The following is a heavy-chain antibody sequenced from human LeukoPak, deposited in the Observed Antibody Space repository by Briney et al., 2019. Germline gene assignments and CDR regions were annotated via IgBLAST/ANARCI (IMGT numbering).Heavy chain of an antibody. CDR1: GFTFSSYC. CDR2: IKQDGSEK. D-gene: IGHD6-19*01. J-gene: IGHJ4*02. V-gene: IGHV3-7*01. CDR3: TRRSGWVDY. Sequence: GGSLRLSCAASGFTFSSYCVSWVRQAPGKGREWVANIKQDGSEKYYVDSVKGRFTISRDNAKNSLYLQMNSLRAEDTAVYYCTRRSGWVDYWGQGTLVTVSS.